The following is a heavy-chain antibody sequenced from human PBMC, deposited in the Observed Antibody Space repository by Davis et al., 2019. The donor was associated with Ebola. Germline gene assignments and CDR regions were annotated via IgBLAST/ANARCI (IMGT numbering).Heavy chain of an antibody. V-gene: IGHV3-13*01. CDR2: IGTAGDT. CDR1: GFTFSRYD. D-gene: IGHD3-10*01. CDR3: ARAGFGEIYFDY. J-gene: IGHJ4*02. Sequence: ESLKISCAASGFTFSRYDMHWVRQATGKGLEWVSAIGTAGDTYYPGSVKGRFTISREKAKNSLYLQMNSLRGEDTAVYYCARAGFGEIYFDYWGQGTLVTVSS.